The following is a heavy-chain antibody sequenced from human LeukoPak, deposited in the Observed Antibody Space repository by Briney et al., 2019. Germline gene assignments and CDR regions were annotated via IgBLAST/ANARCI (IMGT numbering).Heavy chain of an antibody. CDR2: IYYSGST. CDR1: GGSISSYY. J-gene: IGHJ6*03. V-gene: IGHV4-59*01. D-gene: IGHD2-2*01. Sequence: SETLSLTCTVSGGSISSYYWSWIRQPPGKGLEWIGYIYYSGSTNYNPSLKSRVTISVDTSKNQFSLKLSSVTAADTVVYYCARAPQYQLLSSVYYYYYMDVWGKGTTVTVSS. CDR3: ARAPQYQLLSSVYYYYYMDV.